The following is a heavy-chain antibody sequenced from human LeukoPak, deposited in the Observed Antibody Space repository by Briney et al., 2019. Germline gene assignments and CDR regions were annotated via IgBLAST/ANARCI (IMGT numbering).Heavy chain of an antibody. Sequence: GGSLRLSCTAPGFTFSSNYMSWVRQATGKGLEWVSVIYSGGSTYYADSVKGRFTISRDNSKNTLYLQMNSLRAEDTAVYYCASQGGALVDYWGQGTLVTVSS. CDR3: ASQGGALVDY. D-gene: IGHD3-16*01. CDR2: IYSGGST. J-gene: IGHJ4*02. CDR1: GFTFSSNY. V-gene: IGHV3-53*01.